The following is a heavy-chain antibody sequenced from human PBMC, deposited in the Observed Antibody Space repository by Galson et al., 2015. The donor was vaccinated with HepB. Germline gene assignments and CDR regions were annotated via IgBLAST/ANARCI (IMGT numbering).Heavy chain of an antibody. CDR1: GGSISSSNW. J-gene: IGHJ6*02. V-gene: IGHV4-4*02. Sequence: TLSLTCAVSGGSISSSNWWSWVRQPPGKGLEWIGEIYHSGSTNYNPSLKSRVTISVDKSKNQFSLKLSSVTAADTAVYYCARDVTTVTTSRLYGMDVWGQGTTVTVSS. CDR3: ARDVTTVTTSRLYGMDV. D-gene: IGHD4-11*01. CDR2: IYHSGST.